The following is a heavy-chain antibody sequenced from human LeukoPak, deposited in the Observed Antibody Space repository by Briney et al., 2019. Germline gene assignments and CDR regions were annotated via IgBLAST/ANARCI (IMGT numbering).Heavy chain of an antibody. Sequence: ASVKVSCKASGYTFTSYDINWVRQAPGQGLEWMGWINPNSGGTNYAQKFQGRVTMTRDTSISTAYMELSRLRSDDTAVYYCARGRYYYDSSGYYLDYWGQGTLVTVSS. D-gene: IGHD3-22*01. CDR2: INPNSGGT. J-gene: IGHJ4*02. CDR1: GYTFTSYD. CDR3: ARGRYYYDSSGYYLDY. V-gene: IGHV1-2*02.